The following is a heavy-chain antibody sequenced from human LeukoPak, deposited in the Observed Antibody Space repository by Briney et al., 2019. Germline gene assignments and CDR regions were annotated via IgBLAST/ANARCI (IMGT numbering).Heavy chain of an antibody. CDR1: GGSISSGGYY. J-gene: IGHJ4*02. V-gene: IGHV4-31*03. CDR2: IYYSGST. D-gene: IGHD3-10*01. Sequence: SSETLSLTCTVSGGSISSGGYYWSWIRQHPGKGLEWIGYIYYSGSTYYNPSLKSRVTISVDTSKNQFSLKLSSVTAADTAVYYCARARNYYGSGSYYNRLGIDYWGQGTLVTVSS. CDR3: ARARNYYGSGSYYNRLGIDY.